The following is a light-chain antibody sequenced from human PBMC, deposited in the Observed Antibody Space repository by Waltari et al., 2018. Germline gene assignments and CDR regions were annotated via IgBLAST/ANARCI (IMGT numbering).Light chain of an antibody. CDR2: KAS. CDR3: QQYRNLWT. Sequence: IQMTQSPSTLSASVGDRVTITCRASPSLSNRLAWYQQKPGKAPKVLIYKASTLESGVPSRFSGSGSGTEFTLTISSLQPDDFATYYCQQYRNLWTFGQGTKVEIK. V-gene: IGKV1-5*03. J-gene: IGKJ1*01. CDR1: PSLSNR.